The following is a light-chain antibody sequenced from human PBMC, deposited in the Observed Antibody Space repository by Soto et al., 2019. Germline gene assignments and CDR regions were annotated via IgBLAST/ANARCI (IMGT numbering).Light chain of an antibody. V-gene: IGKV3-20*01. J-gene: IGKJ2*01. CDR1: QSIANTY. CDR3: QQYDTSPPST. Sequence: EIVLTQSPGALSLSPGERATLSCRASQSIANTYLAWYQQKPGQAPRLLIYGASSRATGIPDRLSGSGSGTDFTLTISRLEPEDFAVYYCQQYDTSPPSTFGQGTKLEI. CDR2: GAS.